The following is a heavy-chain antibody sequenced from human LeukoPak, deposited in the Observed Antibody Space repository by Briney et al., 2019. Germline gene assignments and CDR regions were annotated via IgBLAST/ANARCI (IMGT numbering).Heavy chain of an antibody. D-gene: IGHD2/OR15-2a*01. J-gene: IGHJ4*02. V-gene: IGHV3-23*01. Sequence: AGGSLRLSCAASGFTFSNSAMSWVRQAPGKGLEWVSSISDSGSSTYYADSVKGRFTISRDNSKNTLYLQMNSLRAEDTAVYYCAKTVGLWYFDYWGQGTLVTVSS. CDR1: GFTFSNSA. CDR2: ISDSGSST. CDR3: AKTVGLWYFDY.